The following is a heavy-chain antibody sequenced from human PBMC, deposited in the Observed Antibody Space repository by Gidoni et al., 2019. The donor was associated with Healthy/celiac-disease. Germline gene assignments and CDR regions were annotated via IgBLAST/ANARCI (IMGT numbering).Heavy chain of an antibody. CDR3: AREGAGDYKAFDI. V-gene: IGHV3-30-3*01. D-gene: IGHD4-17*01. J-gene: IGHJ3*02. Sequence: QVQLVESGGGVVQPGRSLRLSCAASGFTFRSYAMHWVRQAPGKGLEWVAVISYDGSNKYYADSVKGRFTISRDNSKNTLYLQMNSLRAEDTAVYYCAREGAGDYKAFDIWGQGTMVTVSS. CDR1: GFTFRSYA. CDR2: ISYDGSNK.